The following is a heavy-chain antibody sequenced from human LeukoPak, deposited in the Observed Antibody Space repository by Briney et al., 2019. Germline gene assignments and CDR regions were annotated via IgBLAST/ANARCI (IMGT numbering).Heavy chain of an antibody. Sequence: GGSLSLSGEASGFTFSRYWMSWFGKAPGKGLEWVANIKQDGSEKYYVDSVKGRFTISRDNAKNSLYLQVTGLRADDTAVYYCARDKGSDEGSKFDYWGQGTLVTVSS. CDR2: IKQDGSEK. J-gene: IGHJ4*02. CDR1: GFTFSRYW. CDR3: ARDKGSDEGSKFDY. V-gene: IGHV3-7*03.